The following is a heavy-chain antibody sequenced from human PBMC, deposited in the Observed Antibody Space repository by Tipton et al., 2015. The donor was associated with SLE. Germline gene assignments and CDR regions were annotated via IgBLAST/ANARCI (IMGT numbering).Heavy chain of an antibody. CDR2: ISYDGSNK. Sequence: SLRLSCAASGFTFSSYGMHWVRQAPGKGLEWVAVISYDGSNKYYADSVKGRFTISRDNSKNTLYLQMNSLRAEDTAVYYCAREGYNGYDRGDYWGQGTLVTVSS. D-gene: IGHD5-12*01. CDR3: AREGYNGYDRGDY. CDR1: GFTFSSYG. V-gene: IGHV3-30*03. J-gene: IGHJ4*02.